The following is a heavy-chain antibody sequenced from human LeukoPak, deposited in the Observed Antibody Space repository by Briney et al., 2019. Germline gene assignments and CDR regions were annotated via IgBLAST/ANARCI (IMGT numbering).Heavy chain of an antibody. D-gene: IGHD6-13*01. CDR2: ISSSSSYI. CDR1: GFTFSSHS. J-gene: IGHJ4*02. Sequence: GGSLRLSCAASGFTFSSHSMDWVRQAPGKGLEWVSSISSSSSYIYYADSVKGRFTISRDNAKNSLYLQMNSLRAEDTAIYYCARSGQHLFDFWGQGTLVTVSS. V-gene: IGHV3-21*01. CDR3: ARSGQHLFDF.